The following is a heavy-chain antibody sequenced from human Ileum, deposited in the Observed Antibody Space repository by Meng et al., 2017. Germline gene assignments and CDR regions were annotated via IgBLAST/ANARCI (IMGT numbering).Heavy chain of an antibody. D-gene: IGHD3-10*01. CDR2: IHYSGSR. CDR3: ARFYGSGTFEVHDY. CDR1: GGSVSSASYY. Sequence: QGQLQESGPGLGRPSETLSPTCNVSGGSVSSASYYWSWIRQPPGKGLEWIGLIHYSGSRNYNPSLKSRVTMSVDTSKNQVSLRLTSVTAADTAVYYCARFYGSGTFEVHDYWGQGTLVTVSS. J-gene: IGHJ4*02. V-gene: IGHV4-61*01.